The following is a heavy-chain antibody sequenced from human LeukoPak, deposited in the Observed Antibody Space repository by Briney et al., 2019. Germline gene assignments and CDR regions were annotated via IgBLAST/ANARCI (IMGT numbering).Heavy chain of an antibody. V-gene: IGHV3-30*01. CDR3: ARDKSITTFGVVIRLYYYYYMDV. Sequence: GRSLRLSCAASGFTFSSYAMHWVRQAPGKGLEWVAVISYDGSNKYYADSVKGRFTISRDNSKNTLYLQMNSLRAEDTAVYYCARDKSITTFGVVIRLYYYYYMDVWGKGTTVTVSS. CDR1: GFTFSSYA. CDR2: ISYDGSNK. J-gene: IGHJ6*03. D-gene: IGHD3-3*01.